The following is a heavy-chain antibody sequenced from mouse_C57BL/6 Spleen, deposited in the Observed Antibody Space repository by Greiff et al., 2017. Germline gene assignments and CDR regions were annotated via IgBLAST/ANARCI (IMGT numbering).Heavy chain of an antibody. CDR3: ARSEDYDGFAY. CDR1: GYTFTDYY. J-gene: IGHJ3*01. CDR2: IYPGSGNT. V-gene: IGHV1-76*01. D-gene: IGHD2-4*01. Sequence: QVQLQQSGAELVRPGASVKLSCKASGYTFTDYYINWVKQRPGQGLEWIARIYPGSGNTYYNEKFKGKATLTAEKSSSTAYMQLSSLTSEDSAVYFCARSEDYDGFAYWGQGTLVTVSA.